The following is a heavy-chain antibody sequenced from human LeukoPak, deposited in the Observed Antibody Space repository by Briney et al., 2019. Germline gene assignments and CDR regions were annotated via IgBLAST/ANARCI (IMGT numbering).Heavy chain of an antibody. Sequence: PSETLSLACAVYGGSFSGYYWSWIRQPPGKGLEWIGEINHSGSTNYNPSLKSRVTISVDTSKNQFSLKLSSVTAADTAVYYCARGRGQLVRGRFDYWGQGTLVTVSS. D-gene: IGHD3-10*01. CDR3: ARGRGQLVRGRFDY. CDR2: INHSGST. CDR1: GGSFSGYY. V-gene: IGHV4-34*01. J-gene: IGHJ4*02.